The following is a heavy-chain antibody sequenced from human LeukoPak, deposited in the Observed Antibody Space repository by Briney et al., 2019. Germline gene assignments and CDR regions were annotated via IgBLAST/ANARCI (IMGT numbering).Heavy chain of an antibody. CDR2: IGGSSSTI. V-gene: IGHV3-48*02. CDR1: GFTFSSYV. J-gene: IGHJ4*02. CDR3: ARKMFGNSYIFDN. Sequence: HPGGSLRLSCAASGFTFSSYVMNWVRQAPGKGLEWVSYIGGSSSTIYYADSVKGRFTISRDNAKNSLYLQMNSLRDEDTAVYYCARKMFGNSYIFDNWGQGTLVTVSS. D-gene: IGHD5-18*01.